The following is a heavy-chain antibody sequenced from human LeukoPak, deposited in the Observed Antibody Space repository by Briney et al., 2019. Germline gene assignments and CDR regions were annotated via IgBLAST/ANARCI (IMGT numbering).Heavy chain of an antibody. Sequence: PGGSLRLSCAASGFTFSSFAMSWVRQAPGKGLDWVSTISGGGGSTYYAESVKGRFTISRDNSKNTLYLQMNSLRAEDTAVYYCAKPTYYYDRSGYYYFDYWGQGTLVTVSS. CDR2: ISGGGGST. V-gene: IGHV3-23*01. D-gene: IGHD3-22*01. J-gene: IGHJ4*02. CDR1: GFTFSSFA. CDR3: AKPTYYYDRSGYYYFDY.